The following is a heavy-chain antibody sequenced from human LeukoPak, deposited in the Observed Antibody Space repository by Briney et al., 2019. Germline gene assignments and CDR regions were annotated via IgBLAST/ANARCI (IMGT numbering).Heavy chain of an antibody. CDR1: GYTFTSYG. CDR3: ARVSMVWDAFDI. J-gene: IGHJ3*02. D-gene: IGHD2-8*01. CDR2: ISAYNGNT. V-gene: IGHV1-18*01. Sequence: ASVKVSCKASGYTFTSYGISWVRQAPGQGPEWMGWISAYNGNTNYAQKLQGRVTMTTDTSTSTAYMELRSLRSDDTAVYYCARVSMVWDAFDIWGQGTMVTVSS.